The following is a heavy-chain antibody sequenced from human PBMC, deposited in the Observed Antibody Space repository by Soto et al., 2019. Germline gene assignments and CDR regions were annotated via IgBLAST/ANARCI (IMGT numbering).Heavy chain of an antibody. CDR1: GFTFSSYA. Sequence: EVQLLESGGDVVRPGGSLRLSCAASGFTFSSYAMGWVRQAPGKGLEWVAGVSGAGTYTFYAYSVRGRFSTSRDNSRDTVDLYMNALRGDDTAVYFCVKYTVTEDLGESWGQGTLFSVSS. CDR2: VSGAGTYT. D-gene: IGHD3-16*01. V-gene: IGHV3-23*01. CDR3: VKYTVTEDLGES. J-gene: IGHJ5*02.